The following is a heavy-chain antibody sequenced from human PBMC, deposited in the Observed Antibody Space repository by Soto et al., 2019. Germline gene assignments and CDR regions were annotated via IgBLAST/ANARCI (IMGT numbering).Heavy chain of an antibody. CDR2: RSYDRVSK. CDR1: GFTFSSYS. CDR3: ARDGRPDVHGRWFDP. Sequence: PVGSLRLSCTGSGFTFSSYSMHCLRQAPGRGLQWVAVRSYDRVSKFYGDPVKGRFTVSRGNSKSTMYLQMNSLTFEDTAIYYCARDGRPDVHGRWFDPGGQGTVVTVSS. V-gene: IGHV3-30-3*01. J-gene: IGHJ5*02.